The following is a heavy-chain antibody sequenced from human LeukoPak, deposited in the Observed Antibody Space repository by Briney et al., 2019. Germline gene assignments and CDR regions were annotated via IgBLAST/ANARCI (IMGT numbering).Heavy chain of an antibody. CDR1: GGSISSYY. CDR3: ATYSSSWYARFQH. J-gene: IGHJ1*01. D-gene: IGHD6-13*01. Sequence: PSETLSLTRTVSGGSISSYYWSWIRQPPGKGLEWIGYIYYSGSTNYNPSLKSRVTISVDTSKNQFSLKLSSVTAADTAVYYCATYSSSWYARFQHWGQGTLVTVSS. V-gene: IGHV4-59*01. CDR2: IYYSGST.